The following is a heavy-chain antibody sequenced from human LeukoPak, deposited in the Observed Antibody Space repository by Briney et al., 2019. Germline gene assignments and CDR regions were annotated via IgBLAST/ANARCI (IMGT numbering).Heavy chain of an antibody. J-gene: IGHJ4*02. CDR1: GFTFSSYA. CDR2: ISYDGSNK. V-gene: IGHV3-30-3*01. CDR3: ARDPNNYYDSSGYYDFDY. Sequence: GGSLRLSCAASGFTFSSYAMHWVRQAPGKGLEWVAVISYDGSNKYYADSVKGRFTISRDNSKNTLYPQMNSLRAEDTAVYYCARDPNNYYDSSGYYDFDYWGQGTLVTVSS. D-gene: IGHD3-22*01.